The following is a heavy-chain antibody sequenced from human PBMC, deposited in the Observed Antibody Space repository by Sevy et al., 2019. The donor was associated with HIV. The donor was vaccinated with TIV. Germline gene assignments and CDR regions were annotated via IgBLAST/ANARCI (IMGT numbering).Heavy chain of an antibody. CDR3: AKDLGDGYNVDY. J-gene: IGHJ4*02. D-gene: IGHD3-16*01. V-gene: IGHV3-30*18. CDR1: GFTFSSYG. CDR2: ISYDGSNK. Sequence: GGSLRLPCAASGFTFSSYGMHWVRQAPGKGLEWVAVISYDGSNKYYADSVKGRFTISRDNSKNTLYLQMNSLRAEDTAVYYCAKDLGDGYNVDYWGQGTLVTVSS.